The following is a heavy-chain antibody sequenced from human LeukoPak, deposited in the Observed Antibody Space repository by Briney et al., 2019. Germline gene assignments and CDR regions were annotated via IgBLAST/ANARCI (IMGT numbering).Heavy chain of an antibody. J-gene: IGHJ4*02. CDR3: AREYKWLGYFDY. V-gene: IGHV3-23*01. CDR1: GFAFSSYA. CDR2: LSASGGIT. Sequence: GGSLRLSCAASGFAFSSYAMSWVRQAPGKGLEWVSGLSASGGITYYADSVKGRFTISRDNSKNTLYLQMNSLRAEDTAVYYCAREYKWLGYFDYWGQGTLVTVSS. D-gene: IGHD6-19*01.